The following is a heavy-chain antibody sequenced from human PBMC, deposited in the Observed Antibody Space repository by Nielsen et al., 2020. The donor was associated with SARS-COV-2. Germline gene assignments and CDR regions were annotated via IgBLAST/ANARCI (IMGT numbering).Heavy chain of an antibody. D-gene: IGHD3-3*01. Sequence: GESLKISCAASAFTFSNYAVHWVRQAPGKGLEWVAVISSDGREKYYADSVRGRFSISRDTSKNTVYLQMNSVRADDTGVYYCANFWDWGQGTLVTVS. J-gene: IGHJ4*02. CDR2: ISSDGREK. CDR1: AFTFSNYA. V-gene: IGHV3-30*04. CDR3: ANFWD.